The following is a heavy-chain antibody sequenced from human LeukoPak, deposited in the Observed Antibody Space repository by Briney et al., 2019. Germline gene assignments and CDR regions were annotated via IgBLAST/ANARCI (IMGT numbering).Heavy chain of an antibody. V-gene: IGHV4-59*02. D-gene: IGHD2-8*01. CDR2: VYYSGST. CDR1: GGSVSGYY. Sequence: SETLSLTCTVSGGSVSGYYWSWIRQPPGKGLEYIGYVYYSGSTNYNPSLKSRVAMSSDTSKNQFSLRLTSVTPADTAVYYCAREAQGRSFPLYYFDSWGQGTLVSV. CDR3: AREAQGRSFPLYYFDS. J-gene: IGHJ4*01.